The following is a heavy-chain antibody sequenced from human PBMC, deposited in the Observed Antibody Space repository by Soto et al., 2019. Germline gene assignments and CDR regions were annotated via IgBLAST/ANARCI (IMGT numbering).Heavy chain of an antibody. Sequence: SQTLSLTCAISGDSISRDSAAWYWIRQSPSRGLEWLGRTYYRSKWYNDYAVSVRSRITTNPDTPGNQFSLQLNPVTPEDTAVYYCAATGIAAAGRSYYYHGMDVWGQGTTVTVSS. CDR2: TYYRSKWYN. J-gene: IGHJ6*02. V-gene: IGHV6-1*01. D-gene: IGHD6-25*01. CDR3: AATGIAAAGRSYYYHGMDV. CDR1: GDSISRDSAA.